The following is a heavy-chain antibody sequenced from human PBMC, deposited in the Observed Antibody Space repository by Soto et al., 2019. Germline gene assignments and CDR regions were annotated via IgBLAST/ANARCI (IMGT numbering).Heavy chain of an antibody. D-gene: IGHD6-19*01. V-gene: IGHV1-3*01. J-gene: IGHJ5*02. CDR3: ARDKNGAVAGYDYQPHWFAP. Sequence: GASVNVSCKASGYTFTSYAMHWVRQAPGQRLEWMGWINAGNGNTKYSQKFQGRVTITRDTSASTAYMELSSLRSEDTAVYYCARDKNGAVAGYDYQPHWFAPWGQGTLVTVSS. CDR1: GYTFTSYA. CDR2: INAGNGNT.